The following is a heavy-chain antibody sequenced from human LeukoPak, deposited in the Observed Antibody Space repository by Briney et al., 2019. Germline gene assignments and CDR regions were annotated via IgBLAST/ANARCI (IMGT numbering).Heavy chain of an antibody. CDR2: ISAYNGNT. CDR1: GYTFTSYG. V-gene: IGHV1-18*01. CDR3: AREFGYYGSGSYYSGFDP. J-gene: IGHJ5*02. Sequence: ASVKVSCKASGYTFTSYGISWVRQAPGQGLEWMGWISAYNGNTNYAQKLQGRVTMTTDTSTSTAYMELRSLRSDDTAVYYCAREFGYYGSGSYYSGFDPWGQGTLVTVSS. D-gene: IGHD3-10*01.